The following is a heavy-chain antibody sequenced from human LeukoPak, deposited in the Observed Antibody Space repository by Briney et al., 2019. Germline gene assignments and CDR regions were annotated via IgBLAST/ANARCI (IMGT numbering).Heavy chain of an antibody. Sequence: SVKVSCKASGGTFSSYAISWVRQAPGQGLEWMGGIIPIFGTANYAQKFQGRVTITADESTSTAYMELSSLRSEDTAVYYCASGTAPNYYYYYYMDVWGKGATVTVSS. CDR3: ASGTAPNYYYYYYMDV. CDR2: IIPIFGTA. V-gene: IGHV1-69*13. J-gene: IGHJ6*03. CDR1: GGTFSSYA. D-gene: IGHD1-14*01.